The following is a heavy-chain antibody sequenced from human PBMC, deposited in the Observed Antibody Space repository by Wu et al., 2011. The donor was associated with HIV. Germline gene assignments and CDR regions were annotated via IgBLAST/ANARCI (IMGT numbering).Heavy chain of an antibody. J-gene: IGHJ4*02. CDR2: INPNSGGT. V-gene: IGHV1-2*02. CDR1: GYTFIDYY. CDR3: AREKDTANDY. Sequence: KKPGASVKVSCRASGYTFIDYYIHWVRQAPGQGLEWMGWINPNSGGTDYAQKFQGRVTMTRDTSISRAYMELSRLRYDDTAVYYCAREKDTANDYWGQGTLVTVSS. D-gene: IGHD5-18*01.